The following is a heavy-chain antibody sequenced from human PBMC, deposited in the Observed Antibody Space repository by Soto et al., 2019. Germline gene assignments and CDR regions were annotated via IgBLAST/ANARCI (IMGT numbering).Heavy chain of an antibody. CDR1: GYHLPNYG. CDR3: ARVWRYGFNYYFDY. V-gene: IGHV1-18*01. D-gene: IGHD2-21*01. J-gene: IGHJ4*01. Sequence: ASVEVSSLASGYHLPNYGISWVRPTPGQGLAWMGWISAYNGNTKYAQKRKGRVTMTTDTSTSTDYMELRSLRSDDTAVYYRARVWRYGFNYYFDYWGQGTLVTVSS. CDR2: ISAYNGNT.